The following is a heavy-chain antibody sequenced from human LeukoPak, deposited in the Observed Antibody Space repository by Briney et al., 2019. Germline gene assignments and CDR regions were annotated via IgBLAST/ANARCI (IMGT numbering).Heavy chain of an antibody. CDR1: GFTFSSYA. Sequence: GGSLRLSCVASGFTFSSYAMHWVRQAPGKGLEWVAVISYDGSNKYYADSVKGRFTISRDNSKNTLYPQMNSLRAEDTAVYYCARDRMGFDYWGQGTLVTVSS. J-gene: IGHJ4*02. V-gene: IGHV3-30*01. D-gene: IGHD2-15*01. CDR3: ARDRMGFDY. CDR2: ISYDGSNK.